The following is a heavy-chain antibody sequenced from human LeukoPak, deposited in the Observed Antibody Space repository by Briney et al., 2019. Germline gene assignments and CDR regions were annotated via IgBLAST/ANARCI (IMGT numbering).Heavy chain of an antibody. V-gene: IGHV1-46*01. J-gene: IGHJ4*02. Sequence: ASVKVSCKASGNTFTSYYMHWVRQAPGQGLEWMGIINPSGGSTSYAQKFQGRVTMTRDTSTSTVYMELSSLRSEDTAVYYCARGITMVRGVRSNYFDYWGQGTLVTVSS. CDR1: GNTFTSYY. CDR3: ARGITMVRGVRSNYFDY. CDR2: INPSGGST. D-gene: IGHD3-10*01.